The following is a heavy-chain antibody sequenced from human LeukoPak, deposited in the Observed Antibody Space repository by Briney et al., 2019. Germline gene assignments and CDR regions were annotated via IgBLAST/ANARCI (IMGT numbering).Heavy chain of an antibody. Sequence: ASVKVSCKASGGTFSSYAISWVRQAPGQGLEWMGGIIPIFGTANYAQKFQGRVTITADESTSTAYMELSSLRSEDTAVYYCARVGYSSSWYDPGWFDPWGQGTLVTVSS. V-gene: IGHV1-69*13. CDR1: GGTFSSYA. CDR3: ARVGYSSSWYDPGWFDP. J-gene: IGHJ5*02. CDR2: IIPIFGTA. D-gene: IGHD6-13*01.